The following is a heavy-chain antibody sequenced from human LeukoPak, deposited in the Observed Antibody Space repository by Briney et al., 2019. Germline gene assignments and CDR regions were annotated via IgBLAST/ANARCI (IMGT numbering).Heavy chain of an antibody. CDR2: IYYSGST. CDR1: GGSISSYY. J-gene: IGHJ4*02. CDR3: ARGLPLEQWLVPFDY. Sequence: PSETLSLTCTVSGGSISSYYWSWIRQPPGKGLEWIGYIYYSGSTNYNPSLKSRVTISVDTSKNQFSLKLSSVTAADTAVYYCARGLPLEQWLVPFDYWGQGTLVTVSS. V-gene: IGHV4-59*01. D-gene: IGHD6-19*01.